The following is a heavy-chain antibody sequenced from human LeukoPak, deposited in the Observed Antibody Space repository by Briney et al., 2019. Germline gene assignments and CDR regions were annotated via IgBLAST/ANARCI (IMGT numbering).Heavy chain of an antibody. CDR3: TTITLRPTGG. Sequence: GGSLRLSCAASGFTFSSYSMNSVRQAPGKGLEWVGRIKSIPDGWTTDYAGHVKGRFTISRDDSKNTLSLQMNSLKPEDTAVYYCTTITLRPTGGWGKGTTVIVSS. D-gene: IGHD3-16*01. CDR1: GFTFSSYS. V-gene: IGHV3-15*01. CDR2: IKSIPDGWTT. J-gene: IGHJ6*04.